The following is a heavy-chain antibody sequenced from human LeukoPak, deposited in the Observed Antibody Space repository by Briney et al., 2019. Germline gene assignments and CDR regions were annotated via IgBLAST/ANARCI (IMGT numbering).Heavy chain of an antibody. CDR3: ARGQYSSGYSDY. J-gene: IGHJ4*02. Sequence: SETLSLTCAVYGGSFSGYYWSWIRQPPGKGLEWIGEINHSGSTNYNPSLKSRVTISVDTSKNQFSLKLSSVTAADTAMYYCARGQYSSGYSDYWGQGTLVTVSS. V-gene: IGHV4-34*01. CDR1: GGSFSGYY. CDR2: INHSGST. D-gene: IGHD3-22*01.